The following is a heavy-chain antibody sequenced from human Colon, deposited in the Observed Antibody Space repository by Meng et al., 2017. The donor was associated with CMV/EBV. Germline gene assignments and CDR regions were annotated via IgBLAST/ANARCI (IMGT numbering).Heavy chain of an antibody. CDR2: IKQDGSEK. Sequence: GESLKISCAASGFIFSSYWMSWVRQAPGKGLEWVANIKQDGSEKYYVDSVKGRFTISRDNAKNSLFLQMDSLRAEDTAVYYCASFVGFRSGYYFGYWGQGTLVTVSS. D-gene: IGHD3-3*01. J-gene: IGHJ4*02. V-gene: IGHV3-7*01. CDR1: GFIFSSYW. CDR3: ASFVGFRSGYYFGY.